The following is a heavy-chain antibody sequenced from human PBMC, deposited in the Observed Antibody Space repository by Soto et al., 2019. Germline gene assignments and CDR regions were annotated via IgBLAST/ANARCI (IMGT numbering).Heavy chain of an antibody. CDR2: IYYSGST. CDR1: GGSISSYY. Sequence: SETLSLTCTVSGGSISSYYWRWIRKPPGKGLEWIGYIYYSGSTNYNPSLKSRVTISVDTSKNQFSLKLSSVTAADTAVYYCARSNHSGRWSPLFGYWGQGTLVTVSS. D-gene: IGHD2-15*01. CDR3: ARSNHSGRWSPLFGY. J-gene: IGHJ4*02. V-gene: IGHV4-59*01.